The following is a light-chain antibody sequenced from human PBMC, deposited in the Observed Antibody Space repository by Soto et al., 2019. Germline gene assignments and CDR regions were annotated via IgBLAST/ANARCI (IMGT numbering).Light chain of an antibody. V-gene: IGKV1-6*01. J-gene: IGKJ1*01. CDR1: QDIRNY. CDR3: LQDHNYFWT. CDR2: GAS. Sequence: AVQMTQSPSSLSASVGDRVTITCRASQDIRNYLSWYQHNPGKAPKLLIEGASSLQSGVPSRVAGSGSGTDFTLTISGLQPEDSASYFCLQDHNYFWTFGQGTKVDI.